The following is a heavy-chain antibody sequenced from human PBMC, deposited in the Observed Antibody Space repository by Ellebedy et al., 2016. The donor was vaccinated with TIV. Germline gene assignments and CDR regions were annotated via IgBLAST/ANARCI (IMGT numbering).Heavy chain of an antibody. D-gene: IGHD3-10*01. J-gene: IGHJ4*02. CDR3: ATHPAYYDSGSPSDF. CDR1: GYTFTGYY. CDR2: INPNSGGT. V-gene: IGHV1-2*02. Sequence: AASVKVSCKASGYTFTGYYLHWVRQAPGQGLEWMGWINPNSGGTNYAQKFQGRVTMTRDTSITTAYMELSRLRSHDTAVYYCATHPAYYDSGSPSDFWGQGTLITVSS.